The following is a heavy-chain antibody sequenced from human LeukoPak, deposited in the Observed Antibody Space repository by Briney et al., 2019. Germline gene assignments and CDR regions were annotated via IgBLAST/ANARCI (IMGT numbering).Heavy chain of an antibody. D-gene: IGHD3-22*01. J-gene: IGHJ3*02. CDR2: IIPIFGTT. V-gene: IGHV1-69*01. CDR1: GGTFSSYG. Sequence: ASVKVSCKASGGTFSSYGISWVRQAPGQGLEWMGGIIPIFGTTNYAQKFRGRVTVTADESTSTAYMELSCLRSEDTAVYYCARVRRMYYYDSSGFDAFDIWGLGTMVTVSS. CDR3: ARVRRMYYYDSSGFDAFDI.